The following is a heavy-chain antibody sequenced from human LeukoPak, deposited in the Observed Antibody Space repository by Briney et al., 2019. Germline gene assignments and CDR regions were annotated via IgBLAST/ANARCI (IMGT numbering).Heavy chain of an antibody. Sequence: PGGSLRLSCAASGFTFSSYAMSWVRQAPGKGLGWVSAISGSGGSTYYADSVKGRFTISRDNSKNTLYLQMNSLRAEDTAVYYCAKRVSEWELGYGMDVWGQGTTVTVSS. D-gene: IGHD1-26*01. V-gene: IGHV3-23*01. CDR3: AKRVSEWELGYGMDV. J-gene: IGHJ6*02. CDR1: GFTFSSYA. CDR2: ISGSGGST.